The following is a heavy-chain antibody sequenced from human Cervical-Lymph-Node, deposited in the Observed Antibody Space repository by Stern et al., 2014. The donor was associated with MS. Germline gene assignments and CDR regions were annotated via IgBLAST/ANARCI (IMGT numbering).Heavy chain of an antibody. CDR2: IYSSNNV. CDR3: TIEMAARRFDP. CDR1: GVSVSASY. V-gene: IGHV3-66*01. D-gene: IGHD6-6*01. Sequence: VQLVESGGGLVQPGGSLRLSCTASGVSVSASYMTWVRQAPGKGLEWVALIYSSNNVNYGDSVKGRFTIARDRSKNTVHLQMNSLRVEDTGVYHCTIEMAARRFDPWGQGTLVAVSS. J-gene: IGHJ5*02.